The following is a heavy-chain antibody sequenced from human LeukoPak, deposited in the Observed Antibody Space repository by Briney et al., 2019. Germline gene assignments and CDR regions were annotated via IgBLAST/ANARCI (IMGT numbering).Heavy chain of an antibody. CDR3: AKVSEADYDSSGYYSFDY. J-gene: IGHJ4*02. V-gene: IGHV3-23*01. D-gene: IGHD3-22*01. CDR1: GFTFSGYA. Sequence: GGSLRLSCAASGFTFSGYAMSWVRQAPGKGLEWVSAISGSGGSTYYADSVKGRFTISRDNSKNTLYLQMNSLRAEDTAVYYCAKVSEADYDSSGYYSFDYWGQGTLVTVSS. CDR2: ISGSGGST.